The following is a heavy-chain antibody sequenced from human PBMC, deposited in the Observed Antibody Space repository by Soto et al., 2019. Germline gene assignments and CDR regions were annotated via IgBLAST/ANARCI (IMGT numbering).Heavy chain of an antibody. CDR3: ARPKYDSSGYTN. J-gene: IGHJ4*02. Sequence: GESLKISCKGSGYSFTTNWIGWVRQMPGKGLEWMGTIYPGDSDTRYSPSFQGQVTISADKSINTAYLQWSSLKASDTAMYYCARPKYDSSGYTNWGQGTLVTVSS. V-gene: IGHV5-51*01. D-gene: IGHD3-22*01. CDR1: GYSFTTNW. CDR2: IYPGDSDT.